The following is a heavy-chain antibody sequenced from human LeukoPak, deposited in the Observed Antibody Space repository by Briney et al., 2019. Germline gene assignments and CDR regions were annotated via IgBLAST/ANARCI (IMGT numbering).Heavy chain of an antibody. CDR1: GYTLTELS. J-gene: IGHJ4*02. D-gene: IGHD6-6*01. CDR3: ARDQSYSSSPFDY. CDR2: FDPEDGET. V-gene: IGHV1-24*01. Sequence: ASVKVSCKVSGYTLTELSMHWVRQAPGKGLEWMGGFDPEDGETIYAQKFQGRVTMTRDTSISTAYMELSRLRSDDTAVYYCARDQSYSSSPFDYWGQGTLVTVSS.